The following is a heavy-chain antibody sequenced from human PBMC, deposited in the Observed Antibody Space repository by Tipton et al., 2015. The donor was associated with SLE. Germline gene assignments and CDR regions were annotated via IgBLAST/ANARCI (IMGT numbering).Heavy chain of an antibody. Sequence: SLRLSCAASGFTFSSYSMNWVRQAPGKGLEWVSSISSSSSYIYYADSVKGRFTISRDNSKNTLYLQMNSLRAEDTAVYYCADGRGRYFDWPPVGAFDIWGQGTMVTVSS. V-gene: IGHV3-21*01. CDR1: GFTFSSYS. J-gene: IGHJ3*02. D-gene: IGHD3-9*01. CDR2: ISSSSSYI. CDR3: ADGRGRYFDWPPVGAFDI.